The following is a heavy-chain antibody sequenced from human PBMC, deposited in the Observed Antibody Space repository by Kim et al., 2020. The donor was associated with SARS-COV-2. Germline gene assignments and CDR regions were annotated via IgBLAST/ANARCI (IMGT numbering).Heavy chain of an antibody. D-gene: IGHD6-13*01. V-gene: IGHV3-64D*06. Sequence: GRFTISRDNSKNTLYLQMSSLRAEDTAVYYCVKDPARASSWYLVRGWFDPWGQGTLVTVSS. J-gene: IGHJ5*02. CDR3: VKDPARASSWYLVRGWFDP.